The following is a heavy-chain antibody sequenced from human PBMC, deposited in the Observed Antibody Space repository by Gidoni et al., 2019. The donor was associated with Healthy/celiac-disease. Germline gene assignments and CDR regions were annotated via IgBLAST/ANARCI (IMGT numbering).Heavy chain of an antibody. V-gene: IGHV4-61*02. J-gene: IGHJ6*02. CDR3: ARGGITIFGVVNGMDV. CDR2: IYTSGST. D-gene: IGHD3-3*01. Sequence: LVKPSQTLSLTCTVSGGSISSGSYYWSWIRQPAGKGLEWIGRIYTSGSTNYNPSLKSRVTISVDTSKNQFSLKLSSVTAADTAVYYCARGGITIFGVVNGMDVWGQGTTVTVSS. CDR1: GGSISSGSYY.